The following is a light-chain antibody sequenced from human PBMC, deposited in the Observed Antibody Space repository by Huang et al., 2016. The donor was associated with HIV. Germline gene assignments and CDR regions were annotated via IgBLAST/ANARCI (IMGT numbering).Light chain of an antibody. Sequence: EIVLTQSPGTLSLSPGERANLSCRASQSLGGTFLAWYQQKPGQAPRLLISGVSARAIGIPARFSGSGSGTDFTLTISRLEPEDFAVYYCQQYGSSPPYTFGQGTKLEIK. J-gene: IGKJ2*01. CDR2: GVS. CDR3: QQYGSSPPYT. CDR1: QSLGGTF. V-gene: IGKV3-20*01.